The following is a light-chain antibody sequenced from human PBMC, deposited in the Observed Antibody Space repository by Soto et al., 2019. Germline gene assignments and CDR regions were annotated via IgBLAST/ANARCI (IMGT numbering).Light chain of an antibody. V-gene: IGKV1-8*01. CDR1: QGISSY. J-gene: IGKJ1*01. CDR2: AAS. CDR3: QQYNSYWT. Sequence: AIRMTQSPSSFSASTGDRVTITCRASQGISSYLAWYQQKPGKAPKLLIYAASTLQSGVPSRFSGSGPGTDFTLTSSCLQSEDFAPYYCQQYNSYWTVGQGTKVDIK.